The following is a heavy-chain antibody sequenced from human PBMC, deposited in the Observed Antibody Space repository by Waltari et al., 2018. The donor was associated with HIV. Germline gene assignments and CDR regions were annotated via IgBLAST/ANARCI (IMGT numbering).Heavy chain of an antibody. CDR2: FNSYNGDT. CDR1: GYTFTNFG. J-gene: IGHJ2*01. D-gene: IGHD4-17*01. CDR3: ARFFPTATTTGWYLDL. V-gene: IGHV1-18*01. Sequence: QVHLVQSGAELKKTGASVKLSCKASGYTFTNFGFNWVRQAPGQGLEWMGWFNSYNGDTKYAQKFQDRVTMTTDTSTSTAYMELRSLRSDDTAVYYCARFFPTATTTGWYLDLWGPGTLVTMSS.